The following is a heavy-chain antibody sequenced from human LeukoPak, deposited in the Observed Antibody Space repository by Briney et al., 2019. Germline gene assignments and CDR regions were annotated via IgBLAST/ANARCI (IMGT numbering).Heavy chain of an antibody. Sequence: SETLSLTCAVSGYSISSGYYWGWIRPPPGKGLEWIGILYDSGSTYYKPSLKSRVTISVDTSKNQFSLKLSSVTAAETAVYYCARHARDIFGVGGVDYWGQGTPVTVSS. D-gene: IGHD3-3*01. CDR3: ARHARDIFGVGGVDY. V-gene: IGHV4-38-2*01. J-gene: IGHJ4*02. CDR2: LYDSGST. CDR1: GYSISSGYY.